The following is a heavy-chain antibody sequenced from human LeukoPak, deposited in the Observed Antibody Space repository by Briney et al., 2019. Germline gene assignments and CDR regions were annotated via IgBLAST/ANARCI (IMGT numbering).Heavy chain of an antibody. Sequence: GGSLRLSCAASGFTFSSYSMNWVRQAPGKGLEWVSSISSSSSYIYYADSVKGRLTISRDNAKNSLYLQMNSLRAEDTAVYYCARAGGQQLDHFDYWGQGTLVTVSS. CDR3: ARAGGQQLDHFDY. D-gene: IGHD6-13*01. J-gene: IGHJ4*02. CDR2: ISSSSSYI. CDR1: GFTFSSYS. V-gene: IGHV3-21*01.